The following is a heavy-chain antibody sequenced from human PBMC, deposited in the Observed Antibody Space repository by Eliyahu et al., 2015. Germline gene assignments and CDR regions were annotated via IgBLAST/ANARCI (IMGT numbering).Heavy chain of an antibody. D-gene: IGHD3-16*01. CDR2: ISFGGST. J-gene: IGHJ4*02. CDR1: GGSIXSSSYY. V-gene: IGHV4-39*01. CDR3: ARHGGYTFSSAYFDS. Sequence: QLQLQESGPGLVKPSETLSLTCAVSGGSIXSSSYYWGWIRQPPGKGLEWIGSISFGGSTYYNPSLKSRLTISVDTSKNQFSLKLSSVTAADAAVYYCARHGGYTFSSAYFDSWGQGTLVTVSS.